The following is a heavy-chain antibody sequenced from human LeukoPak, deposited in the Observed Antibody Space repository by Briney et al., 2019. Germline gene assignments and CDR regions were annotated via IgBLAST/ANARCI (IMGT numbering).Heavy chain of an antibody. CDR3: ARDRGRVIRGEEGMDV. J-gene: IGHJ6*02. CDR2: INPNKGDR. D-gene: IGHD3-10*01. V-gene: IGHV1-2*02. CDR1: GYTFTDYF. Sequence: ASVTVSCKASGYTFTDYFVHWVRQAPGQGLEWMGWINPNKGDRNYAQNFEGRVTMTRDTSISTAYMELTSLRSDDTAVYYCARDRGRVIRGEEGMDVWGQGTTVTVSS.